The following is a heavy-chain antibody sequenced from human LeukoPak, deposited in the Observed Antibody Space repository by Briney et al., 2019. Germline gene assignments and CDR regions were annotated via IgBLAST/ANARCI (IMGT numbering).Heavy chain of an antibody. J-gene: IGHJ6*04. CDR3: ARDPAGV. V-gene: IGHV3-74*01. CDR1: GFSVGGYW. CDR2: MNSDGSST. Sequence: GGSLRLSCTASGFSVGGYWMHWVRQAPGKGLVWVSRMNSDGSSTTYADSVKGRFTISRDNAKNTLYLQMNSLRAEDTAVFYCARDPAGVWGKGTTVTVSS.